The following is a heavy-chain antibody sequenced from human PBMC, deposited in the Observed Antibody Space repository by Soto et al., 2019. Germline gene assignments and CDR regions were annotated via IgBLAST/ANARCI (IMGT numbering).Heavy chain of an antibody. Sequence: TLSLTCTVSGGSISSAAYCWSWIRQSPDKGLEWIGHIYDGGTTYSSPSLKGRVTISADTSETQFSLKLSSVSAADTAVYYCARGPSGDKIDYWGQGIPVTVSS. V-gene: IGHV4-30-4*01. CDR2: IYDGGTT. CDR1: GGSISSAAYC. CDR3: ARGPSGDKIDY. D-gene: IGHD7-27*01. J-gene: IGHJ4*02.